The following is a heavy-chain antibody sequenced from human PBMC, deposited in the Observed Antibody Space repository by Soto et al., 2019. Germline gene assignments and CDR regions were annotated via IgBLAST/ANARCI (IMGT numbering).Heavy chain of an antibody. D-gene: IGHD2-21*01. V-gene: IGHV3-23*01. CDR1: GFTFSSYT. Sequence: PGGSLRLSCAASGFTFSSYTMSWVRQAPGKGLEWVSAISGSGGSTYYADSVKGRFTISRDNSKNTLYLQMNSLRAEDTAVYYCARVFASDYCGGDCYQFSYADAFDIWGQGTMVTVSS. J-gene: IGHJ3*02. CDR3: ARVFASDYCGGDCYQFSYADAFDI. CDR2: ISGSGGST.